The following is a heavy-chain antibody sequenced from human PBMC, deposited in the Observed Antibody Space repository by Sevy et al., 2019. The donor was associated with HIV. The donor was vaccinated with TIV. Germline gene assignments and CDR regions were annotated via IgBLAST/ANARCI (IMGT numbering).Heavy chain of an antibody. CDR3: ARDPLSNWFDP. CDR2: IYYSGST. Sequence: SETLSLTCTVSGGSISSYYWSWIRQPPGKGLEWIGYIYYSGSTNYNPSLKSRVTISVDTSKNQFSLKLSSVTAAETAVYYCARDPLSNWFDPWGQGTLVTVSS. V-gene: IGHV4-59*01. CDR1: GGSISSYY. J-gene: IGHJ5*02.